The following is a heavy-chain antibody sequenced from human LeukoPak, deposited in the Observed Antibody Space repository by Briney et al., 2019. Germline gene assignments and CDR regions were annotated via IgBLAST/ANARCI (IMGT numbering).Heavy chain of an antibody. CDR3: ARVVAVVVPAAIDY. J-gene: IGHJ4*02. D-gene: IGHD2-2*01. Sequence: SQTLSLTCTVSGGSISSGGYYWSWIHQHPGKGLEWIGYIYYSGSTYYNPSLKSRVTISVDTSKNQFSLKLSSVTAADTAVYYCARVVAVVVPAAIDYWGQGTLVTVSS. CDR1: GGSISSGGYY. CDR2: IYYSGST. V-gene: IGHV4-31*03.